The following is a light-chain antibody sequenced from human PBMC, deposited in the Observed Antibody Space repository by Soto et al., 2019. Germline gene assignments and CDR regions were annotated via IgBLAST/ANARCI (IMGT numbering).Light chain of an antibody. Sequence: EIVMTQSPATPSVSPGERATLSCRASQSVSSNLAWYQQRPGQAPRLLIYDASTRATGIPARFSGSGSGAEFTLTISSLQSEDFAVYYCQQFNNWPLTFGGGTKVDIK. J-gene: IGKJ4*01. CDR2: DAS. CDR3: QQFNNWPLT. V-gene: IGKV3-15*01. CDR1: QSVSSN.